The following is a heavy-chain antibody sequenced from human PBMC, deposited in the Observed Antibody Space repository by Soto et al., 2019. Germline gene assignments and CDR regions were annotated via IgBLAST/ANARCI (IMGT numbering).Heavy chain of an antibody. D-gene: IGHD2-15*01. CDR1: GYTFTGYY. J-gene: IGHJ6*03. CDR2: INPNSGGT. CDR3: ARGRCSGGSCYYDYYYYMDV. Sequence: GASVKVSCKASGYTFTGYYMHWVRQAPGQGLEWMGWINPNSGGTNYAQKFQGWVTMTRDTSISTAYMELSRLRSDDTAVYYCARGRCSGGSCYYDYYYYMDVWGKGTTVTVSS. V-gene: IGHV1-2*04.